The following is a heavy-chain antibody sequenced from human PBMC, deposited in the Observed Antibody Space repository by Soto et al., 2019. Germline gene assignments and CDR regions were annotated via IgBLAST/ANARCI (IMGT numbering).Heavy chain of an antibody. CDR3: ARVAVSSSWDYYGMDV. CDR2: IIPIFGTA. V-gene: IGHV1-69*13. D-gene: IGHD6-13*01. CDR1: GGTFSSYA. Sequence: SVKVSCKASGGTFSSYAISWVRQAPGQGLEWMGGIIPIFGTANYAQKFQGRVTITADESTSTAYMELSSLRSEDTAVYYCARVAVSSSWDYYGMDVWGQGTTVTVSS. J-gene: IGHJ6*02.